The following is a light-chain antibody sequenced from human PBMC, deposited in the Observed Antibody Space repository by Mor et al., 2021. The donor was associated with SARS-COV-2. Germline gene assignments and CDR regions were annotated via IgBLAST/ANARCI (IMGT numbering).Light chain of an antibody. Sequence: GTSSDVGGYNYVSWYQQHPGKAPKLMIYDVSKRPSGVPDHFSGSKSGNTASLTISGLQAEDEADYYCCSFAGYGYVFG. CDR2: DVS. CDR1: SSDVGGYNY. J-gene: IGLJ1*01. V-gene: IGLV2-11*01. CDR3: CSFAGYGYV.